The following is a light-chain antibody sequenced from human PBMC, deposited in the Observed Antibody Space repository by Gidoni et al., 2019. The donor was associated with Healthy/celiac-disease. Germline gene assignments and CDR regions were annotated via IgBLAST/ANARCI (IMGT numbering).Light chain of an antibody. V-gene: IGLV1-40*01. CDR2: GNS. CDR1: SSNIGAGYD. Sequence: QSVLTKPPSVSGAPGPRVTISCTGSSSNIGAGYDVHWYQQLPGTAPKLLIYGNSNRPSGVPDRFSGSKSGTSASLAITGLQAEDEADYYCQSYDSSLSAVVFGGGTKLTVL. J-gene: IGLJ2*01. CDR3: QSYDSSLSAVV.